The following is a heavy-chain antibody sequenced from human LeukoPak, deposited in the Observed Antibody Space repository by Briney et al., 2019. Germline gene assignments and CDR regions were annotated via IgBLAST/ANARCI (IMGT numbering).Heavy chain of an antibody. J-gene: IGHJ4*02. CDR3: ARFSSGWYRGVEYYFDY. CDR2: ISGSGGST. D-gene: IGHD6-19*01. CDR1: GFTFSSYA. Sequence: GGSQRLSCAASGFTFSSYAMSCVRQAPGKGLEWVSAISGSGGSTYYADSVKGRFTISRDNAKNSLYLQMNSLRAEDTAVYYCARFSSGWYRGVEYYFDYWGQGTLVTVSS. V-gene: IGHV3-23*01.